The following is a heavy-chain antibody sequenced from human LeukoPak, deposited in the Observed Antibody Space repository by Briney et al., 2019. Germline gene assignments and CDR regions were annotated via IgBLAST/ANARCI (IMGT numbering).Heavy chain of an antibody. J-gene: IGHJ4*02. Sequence: GGSLRLSCAASGFTFDDYAMHWVRQAPGKGLEWVSGISWNSGNIGYADSVKGRFTISRDNAKNSLYLQMNSLRAEDTALYYCAKDRGSYFDWLLYGWGQGTLVTVSS. CDR1: GFTFDDYA. D-gene: IGHD3-9*01. V-gene: IGHV3-9*01. CDR2: ISWNSGNI. CDR3: AKDRGSYFDWLLYG.